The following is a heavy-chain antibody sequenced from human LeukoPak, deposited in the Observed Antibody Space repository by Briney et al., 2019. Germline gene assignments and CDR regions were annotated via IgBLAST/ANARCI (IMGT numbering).Heavy chain of an antibody. CDR3: AKWGDYDILTGYYVSDF. Sequence: GASLRLSCAASGFIFRNYAMSWVRQAPGKGLEWVSAITGSGDTTYYADSVKGRFTISRDNSKNTLYVEMNSLRAEDTAVYYCAKWGDYDILTGYYVSDFWGQGTLVTVSS. J-gene: IGHJ4*02. V-gene: IGHV3-23*01. D-gene: IGHD3-9*01. CDR1: GFIFRNYA. CDR2: ITGSGDTT.